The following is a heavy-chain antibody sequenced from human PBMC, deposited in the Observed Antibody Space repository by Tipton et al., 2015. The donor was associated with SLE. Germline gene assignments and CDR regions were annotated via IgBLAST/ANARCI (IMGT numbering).Heavy chain of an antibody. D-gene: IGHD3-10*01. CDR1: GFTFSSYG. V-gene: IGHV3-33*03. Sequence: LRLSCAASGFTFSSYGMHWVRQAPGKGLEWVAVIWYDGSNKYYTDSVKGRFTISRDNAKNSLYLQMNSLRAEDTALYYCAKEFGDYWGQGTLVTVSS. CDR2: IWYDGSNK. CDR3: AKEFGDY. J-gene: IGHJ4*02.